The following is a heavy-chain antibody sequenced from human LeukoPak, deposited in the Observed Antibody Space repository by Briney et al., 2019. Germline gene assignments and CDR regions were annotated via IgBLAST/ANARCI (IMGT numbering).Heavy chain of an antibody. J-gene: IGHJ4*02. CDR2: INPSGGST. V-gene: IGHV1-46*01. CDR1: GYTFTSYG. CDR3: ARVRGGYDYPFFDY. Sequence: ASVKVSCKASGYTFTSYGISWVRQAPGQGLEWMGIINPSGGSTSYAQKFQGRVTMTRDTSTSTVYMELSSLRSEDTAVYYCARVRGGYDYPFFDYWGQGTLVTVSS. D-gene: IGHD5-12*01.